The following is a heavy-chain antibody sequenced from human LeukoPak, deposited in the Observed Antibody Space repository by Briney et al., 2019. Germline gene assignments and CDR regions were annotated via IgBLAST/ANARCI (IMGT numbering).Heavy chain of an antibody. D-gene: IGHD2-15*01. CDR3: ARDKVYSADY. CDR1: AFGFNTYW. CDR2: INGDGAST. Sequence: GGSLRLSCTASAFGFNTYWMHWVRQAPGKGLVWVSRINGDGASTTYADSVKGRFTISRDNAKNTLYLQMNSLRAEDTAVYYCARDKVYSADYWGQGTLVTVSS. J-gene: IGHJ4*02. V-gene: IGHV3-74*01.